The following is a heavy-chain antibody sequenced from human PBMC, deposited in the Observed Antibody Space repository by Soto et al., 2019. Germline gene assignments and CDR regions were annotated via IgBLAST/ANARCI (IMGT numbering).Heavy chain of an antibody. CDR3: ARDSTTTGLTYYYYYGMDV. J-gene: IGHJ6*02. CDR1: GYIFTSYY. V-gene: IGHV1-46*01. CDR2: INPSGGST. D-gene: IGHD4-17*01. Sequence: ASVKVSCKASGYIFTSYYMHWVRQAPGQGLEWMGIINPSGGSTTYAQKFQGRVTMTRDTSTSTVYMELSSLRYEDTAVYSCARDSTTTGLTYYYYYGMDVWG.